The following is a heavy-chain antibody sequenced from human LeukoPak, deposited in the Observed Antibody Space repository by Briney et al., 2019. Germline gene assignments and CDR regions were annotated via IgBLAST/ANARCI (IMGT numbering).Heavy chain of an antibody. J-gene: IGHJ5*02. CDR3: GTKPRLAPPPGS. CDR2: INTDGTVT. D-gene: IGHD6-25*01. V-gene: IGHV3-74*01. Sequence: PRGSPRPSPAASGLTFIKYWLLWVRQAPGQGLESVSRINTDGTVTTYADSVKGRFTVSRDNADNTMFLQMNSVRDEDTAVYYCGTKPRLAPPPGSWGQGTPVTVSS. CDR1: GLTFIKYW.